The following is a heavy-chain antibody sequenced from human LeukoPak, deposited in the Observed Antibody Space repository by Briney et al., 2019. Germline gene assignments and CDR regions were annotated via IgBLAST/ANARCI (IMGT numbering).Heavy chain of an antibody. J-gene: IGHJ4*02. V-gene: IGHV4-59*01. Sequence: SETLSLTCTVSGGSISSYYWSWIRQPPGKGLEWIGYIYYSGSTNYNPSLKSRVTISVDTSKNQFSLKLSSVTAADTAVYYCARGWDIVATGYFDYWGQGTLVTVSS. CDR2: IYYSGST. D-gene: IGHD5-12*01. CDR1: GGSISSYY. CDR3: ARGWDIVATGYFDY.